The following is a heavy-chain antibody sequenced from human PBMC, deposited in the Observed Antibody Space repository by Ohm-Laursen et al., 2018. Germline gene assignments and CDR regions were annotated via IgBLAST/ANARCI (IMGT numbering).Heavy chain of an antibody. CDR1: GFTFSSYW. CDR2: IKSKTDGGTT. D-gene: IGHD6-13*01. CDR3: TRPRGSMDV. J-gene: IGHJ6*02. Sequence: SLRLSCSASGFTFSSYWMTWVRQAPGKGLEWVGRIKSKTDGGTTDYAAPVKGRFTISRDDSKNTLYLQMNSLKTEDTAVYYCTRPRGSMDVWGQGTTVTVSS. V-gene: IGHV3-15*01.